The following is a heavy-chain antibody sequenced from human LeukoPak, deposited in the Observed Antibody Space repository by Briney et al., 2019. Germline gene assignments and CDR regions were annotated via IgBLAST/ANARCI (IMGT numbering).Heavy chain of an antibody. Sequence: SETLSLTCTVSGGSISSSSYFWGRLRQPPGKGLEWIGSIYYSGNTYYNPSLKSRVNISVDTSKNQFSLRLSSVAAADTAVYYCARGVSARFDPWGQGTLVTVSS. J-gene: IGHJ5*02. CDR2: IYYSGNT. CDR3: ARGVSARFDP. CDR1: GGSISSSSYF. V-gene: IGHV4-39*07.